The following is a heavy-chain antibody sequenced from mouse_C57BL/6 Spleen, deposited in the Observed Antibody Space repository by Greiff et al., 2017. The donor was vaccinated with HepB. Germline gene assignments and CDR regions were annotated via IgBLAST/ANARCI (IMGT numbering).Heavy chain of an antibody. CDR1: GYTFTDYN. D-gene: IGHD1-1*01. J-gene: IGHJ4*01. V-gene: IGHV1-18*01. CDR2: INPNNGGT. Sequence: EVQLQQSGPELVKPGASVKIPCKASGYTFTDYNMDWVKQSHGKSLEWIGDINPNNGGTIYNQKFKGKATLTVDKSSSTAYMELRSLTSEDTAVYYLARGGTVVAPYAMDYWGQGTSVTVSS. CDR3: ARGGTVVAPYAMDY.